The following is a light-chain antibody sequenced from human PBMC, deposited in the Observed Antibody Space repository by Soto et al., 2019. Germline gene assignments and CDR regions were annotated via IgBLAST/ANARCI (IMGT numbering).Light chain of an antibody. V-gene: IGLV1-40*01. Sequence: QSVLTRPPSSPEAPDQRVTISCTGSSSNLGAGYDVHWYQQPPGTAPKLLIYGNTNRPSGVPDRFSGSKSGTSASLAITGLQAEDEADYYCQSYDSSLGANYVFGTGTKVTVL. CDR2: GNT. CDR3: QSYDSSLGANYV. J-gene: IGLJ1*01. CDR1: SSNLGAGYD.